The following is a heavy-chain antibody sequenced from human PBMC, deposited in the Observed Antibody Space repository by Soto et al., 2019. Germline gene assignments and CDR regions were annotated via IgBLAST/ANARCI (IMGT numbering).Heavy chain of an antibody. CDR1: GYTFTSYG. V-gene: IGHV1-18*01. CDR2: INPYNGNT. CDR3: ARQPVVGTAFFDY. J-gene: IGHJ4*02. D-gene: IGHD6-19*01. Sequence: ASVKVSCKASGYTFTSYGISWVRQAPGQGLEWMGWINPYNGNTNYAQKLQGRVTMTTDTSTSTAHMELRSLRSDDTAVYYCARQPVVGTAFFDYWGQGTLVTVSS.